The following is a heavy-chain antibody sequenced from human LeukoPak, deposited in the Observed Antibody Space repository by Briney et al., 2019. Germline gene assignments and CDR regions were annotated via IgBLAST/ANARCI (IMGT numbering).Heavy chain of an antibody. CDR3: ARAGMETDPLDYYYYMDV. CDR2: IKEDGSEK. CDR1: GFTFSRYW. V-gene: IGHV3-7*04. Sequence: GGSLRLSCAASGFTFSRYWMTWVRQAPGKGLEWVANIKEDGSEKYYVDSVKGRFTISRDNAKNSLYLQMNSLRAEDTAVYYCARAGMETDPLDYYYYMDVWGKGTTVTVSS. J-gene: IGHJ6*03. D-gene: IGHD5-18*01.